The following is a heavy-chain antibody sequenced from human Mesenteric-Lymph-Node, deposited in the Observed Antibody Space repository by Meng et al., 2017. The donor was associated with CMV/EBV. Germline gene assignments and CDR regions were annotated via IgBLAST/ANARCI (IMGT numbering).Heavy chain of an antibody. Sequence: GGSLRLSCAASGFSFSNYIMNWVRQAPGKGLEWVSSISSSSSHIYYAESVKGRFTISRDNAENSLFLQMSSLRADDTAVYYCARGSATPPNYYYFYGMDVWGQGTTVTVSS. V-gene: IGHV3-21*01. J-gene: IGHJ6*02. CDR2: ISSSSSHI. CDR1: GFSFSNYI. D-gene: IGHD2-15*01. CDR3: ARGSATPPNYYYFYGMDV.